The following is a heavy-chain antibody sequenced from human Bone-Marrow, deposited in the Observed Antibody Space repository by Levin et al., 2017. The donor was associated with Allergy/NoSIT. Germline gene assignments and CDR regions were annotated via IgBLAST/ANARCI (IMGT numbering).Heavy chain of an antibody. J-gene: IGHJ4*01. CDR3: AKIGVDGWFFDS. V-gene: IGHV4-4*07. Sequence: PSETLSLTCTVSGVSITSHYWSWIRQSAGNGLEWIGRMHASGNTAYNPYFVGRFTMSIDRSMSQFSLKVTTVTVADTAVYYCAKIGVDGWFFDSWGHGTVVTVSS. D-gene: IGHD6-19*01. CDR2: MHASGNT. CDR1: GVSITSHY.